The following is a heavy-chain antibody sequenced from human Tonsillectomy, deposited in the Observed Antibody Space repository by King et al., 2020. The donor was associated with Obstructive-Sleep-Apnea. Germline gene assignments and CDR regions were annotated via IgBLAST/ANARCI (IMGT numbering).Heavy chain of an antibody. J-gene: IGHJ4*02. V-gene: IGHV3-23*01. CDR1: GFTFSSYA. Sequence: VQLLESGGGLVQPGGSLRLSCAASGFTFSSYAMSWVRQAPGKGLEWVSAISGSGGSTFYADSVKGRFTISRDNSKNTLYLQMNSLRAEETAVYYCAKDLIVTGHFDYWGQGTLVTVSS. CDR2: ISGSGGST. D-gene: IGHD2/OR15-2a*01. CDR3: AKDLIVTGHFDY.